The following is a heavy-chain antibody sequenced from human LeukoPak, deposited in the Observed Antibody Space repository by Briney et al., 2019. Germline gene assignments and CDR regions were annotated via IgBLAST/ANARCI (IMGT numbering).Heavy chain of an antibody. V-gene: IGHV1-24*01. J-gene: IGHJ6*03. CDR3: ARVVGLTGYSSSWYSGYYYYMDV. D-gene: IGHD6-13*01. Sequence: ASVKVSCKVSGHTLTELSMHWVRQAPGKGLEWMGGFDPEDGETIYAQKFQGRVTMTEDTSTDTAYMELSSLRSEDTAVYYCARVVGLTGYSSSWYSGYYYYMDVWGKGTTVTVSS. CDR2: FDPEDGET. CDR1: GHTLTELS.